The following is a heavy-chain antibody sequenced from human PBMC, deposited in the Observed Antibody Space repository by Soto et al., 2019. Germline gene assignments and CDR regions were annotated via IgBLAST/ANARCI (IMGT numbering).Heavy chain of an antibody. CDR1: GFSFISYT. CDR2: IGSSGSGGST. Sequence: EVHLVESGGGLVKPGGSLRLSCAASGFSFISYTMNWVRQAPGKGLEWVSSIGSSGSGGSTYYADSVKGRFTISRDNSKNTLYLQMNSLRAEDTAVYYCALAAVTTTGWFDPWGQGTLVTVSS. J-gene: IGHJ5*02. V-gene: IGHV3-23*04. D-gene: IGHD4-17*01. CDR3: ALAAVTTTGWFDP.